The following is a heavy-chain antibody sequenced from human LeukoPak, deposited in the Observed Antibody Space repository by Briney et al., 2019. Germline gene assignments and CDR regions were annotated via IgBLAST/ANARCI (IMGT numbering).Heavy chain of an antibody. Sequence: SETLSLTCTVSGGSISSYFWSWIRQPPGKGLEWIGYIYYSGSTNYNPSLKSRVTISVGTSKNQFSLKLRSVTAADTAVYYCARQGASGDFGAFDIWGQGTMVTVSS. CDR1: GGSISSYF. V-gene: IGHV4-59*08. CDR2: IYYSGST. CDR3: ARQGASGDFGAFDI. D-gene: IGHD3-10*01. J-gene: IGHJ3*02.